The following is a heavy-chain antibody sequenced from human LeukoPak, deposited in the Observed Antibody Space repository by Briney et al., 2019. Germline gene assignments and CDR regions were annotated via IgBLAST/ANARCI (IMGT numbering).Heavy chain of an antibody. D-gene: IGHD6-13*01. V-gene: IGHV3-74*01. CDR3: ARGVEAAGTDY. CDR1: GFTFSTFW. J-gene: IGHJ4*02. CDR2: IDNDGSDT. Sequence: GGSLRLSCAASGFTFSTFWMHWVRQAPGKGPVWVSYIDNDGSDTGYADSVKGRFTVSRDNAKNTLYLQMTSLRVEDTAMYYCARGVEAAGTDYWGQGTLVTVSS.